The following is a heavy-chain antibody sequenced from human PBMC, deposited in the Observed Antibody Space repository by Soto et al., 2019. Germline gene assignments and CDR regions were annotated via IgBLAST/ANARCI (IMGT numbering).Heavy chain of an antibody. J-gene: IGHJ4*02. Sequence: SLRLSCTDSGFSFNTYVMDWVRQAPGKGLEWVALILYDGSKEYYADPVKGRFTISRDNSKNTLYLQMDRLRVEDTAVYFCAKGLALMADHWGQGTPVTVSS. CDR3: AKGLALMADH. D-gene: IGHD2-21*01. V-gene: IGHV3-30*18. CDR1: GFSFNTYV. CDR2: ILYDGSKE.